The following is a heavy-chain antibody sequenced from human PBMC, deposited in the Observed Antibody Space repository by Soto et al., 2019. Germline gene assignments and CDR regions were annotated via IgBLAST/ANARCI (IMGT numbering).Heavy chain of an antibody. CDR2: IYYSGST. CDR1: GGSISSYY. Sequence: SETLSLTCTVSGGSISSYYWSWIRQPPGKGLEWIGYIYYSGSTNYNPSLKSRVTISVDTSKNQFSLKLSSLTAADTAVYYCAREVRYSSSSRDYYYYGMDVWGQGTTVTVSS. CDR3: AREVRYSSSSRDYYYYGMDV. J-gene: IGHJ6*02. V-gene: IGHV4-59*01. D-gene: IGHD6-6*01.